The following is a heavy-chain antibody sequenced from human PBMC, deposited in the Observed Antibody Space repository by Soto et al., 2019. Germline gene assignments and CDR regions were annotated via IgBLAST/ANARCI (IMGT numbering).Heavy chain of an antibody. D-gene: IGHD3-9*01. V-gene: IGHV4-34*01. CDR3: ARIYYDILTGPLMLDY. CDR1: GGYFSGYY. J-gene: IGHJ4*02. CDR2: INHSGST. Sequence: SETLSLTCAVYGGYFSGYYWSWIRQPPGKGLEWIGEINHSGSTNYNPSLKSRVTISVDTSKNQFSLKLSSVTAADTAVYYCARIYYDILTGPLMLDYWGQGTLVTVSS.